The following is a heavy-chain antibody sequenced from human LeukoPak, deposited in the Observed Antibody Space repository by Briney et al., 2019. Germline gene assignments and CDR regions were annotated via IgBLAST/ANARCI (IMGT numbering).Heavy chain of an antibody. V-gene: IGHV5-51*01. CDR3: ARQFVVVPAAIDQNWFDP. CDR2: IYPGDSDT. J-gene: IGHJ5*02. D-gene: IGHD2-2*02. Sequence: GESLKISCKGSGYSFTSYWIGWVRQMPGKGLEWMGIIYPGDSDTRYSPPFQGQVTISADKSISTAYLQWSSLKASDTAMYYCARQFVVVPAAIDQNWFDPWGQGTLVTVSS. CDR1: GYSFTSYW.